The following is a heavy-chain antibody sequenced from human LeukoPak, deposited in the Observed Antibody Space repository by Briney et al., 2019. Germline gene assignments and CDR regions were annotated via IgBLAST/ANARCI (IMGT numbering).Heavy chain of an antibody. CDR2: IRSKANSYAT. J-gene: IGHJ4*02. V-gene: IGHV3-73*01. CDR1: GFTFSGSA. CDR3: TPSLYDILTGSDY. Sequence: PGGSLKLSCAASGFTFSGSAMHWVRQAPGKGLEWVGRIRSKANSYATAYAASVKGRFTISRDESKNTAYLRMNSLETEDTAVYYCTPSLYDILTGSDYWGQGTLVTVSS. D-gene: IGHD3-9*01.